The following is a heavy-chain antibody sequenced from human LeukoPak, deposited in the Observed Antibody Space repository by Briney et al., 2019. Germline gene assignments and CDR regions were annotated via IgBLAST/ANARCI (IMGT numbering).Heavy chain of an antibody. J-gene: IGHJ5*02. D-gene: IGHD2-21*02. V-gene: IGHV1-18*01. Sequence: ASVKVSCKASGYTFTSYGISWMRQAPGQGLEWMGWISAYNGNTNYAQKLQGRVTMTTDTSTSTAYMELRSLRSDDTAVYYCARDPTPTMYGDNNWFDPWGQGTLVIVSS. CDR1: GYTFTSYG. CDR2: ISAYNGNT. CDR3: ARDPTPTMYGDNNWFDP.